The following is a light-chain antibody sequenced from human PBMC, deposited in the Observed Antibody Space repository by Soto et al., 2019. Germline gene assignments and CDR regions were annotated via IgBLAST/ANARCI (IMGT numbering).Light chain of an antibody. J-gene: IGKJ2*01. V-gene: IGKV3-20*01. CDR3: QQHGSSRFYT. CDR2: GAS. Sequence: EIVLTQSPDTLSLSPGERATLSCRASQSVSSSQLAWYQQKPGQAPRLLIYGASSRATGIPDRFSGSGSGTDFTLTISRLEPEDFAVYYCQQHGSSRFYTFGQGTKVDIK. CDR1: QSVSSSQ.